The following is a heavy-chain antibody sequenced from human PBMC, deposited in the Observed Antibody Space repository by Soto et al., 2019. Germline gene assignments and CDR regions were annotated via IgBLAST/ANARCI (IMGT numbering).Heavy chain of an antibody. CDR3: ARERVTGTTFWDYYYMDV. J-gene: IGHJ6*03. V-gene: IGHV3-7*01. Sequence: VQLVESGGGLVQPGGSLRLSCAASGFTFSSYWMSWVRQAPGKGLEWVANIKQDGSEKYYVDSVKGRFTISRDNAKNSLYLQMNSLRAEDTAVYYCARERVTGTTFWDYYYMDVWGKGTTVTVSS. D-gene: IGHD1-20*01. CDR2: IKQDGSEK. CDR1: GFTFSSYW.